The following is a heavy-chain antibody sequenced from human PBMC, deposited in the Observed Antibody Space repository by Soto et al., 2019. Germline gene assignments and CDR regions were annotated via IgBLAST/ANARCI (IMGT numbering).Heavy chain of an antibody. D-gene: IGHD3-3*01. Sequence: GGSLRLSCAASGFTFSSYWMSWVRQAPGKGLEWVANIKQDGSEKYYVDSVKGRFTISRDNAKNSLYLQMNSLRADDTAVYYCARDQRYDFWSGYDAFDIWGQGTMVTVSS. J-gene: IGHJ3*02. V-gene: IGHV3-7*01. CDR3: ARDQRYDFWSGYDAFDI. CDR2: IKQDGSEK. CDR1: GFTFSSYW.